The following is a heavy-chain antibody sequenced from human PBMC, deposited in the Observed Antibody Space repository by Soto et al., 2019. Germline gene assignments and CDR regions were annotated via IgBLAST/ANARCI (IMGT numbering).Heavy chain of an antibody. J-gene: IGHJ4*02. CDR2: ISVYHGNT. Sequence: QVQLVQSGAEVKKPGASVTVSCQASGFTFNTYVITWVRQAPGQGLEWLGWISVYHGNTNYAQKVQGIVTMTTDTSTNTAYMELRSLRSADTAVYYCARAGCGSYRMFDYWGQGTLVTVSS. CDR3: ARAGCGSYRMFDY. D-gene: IGHD1-26*01. CDR1: GFTFNTYV. V-gene: IGHV1-18*01.